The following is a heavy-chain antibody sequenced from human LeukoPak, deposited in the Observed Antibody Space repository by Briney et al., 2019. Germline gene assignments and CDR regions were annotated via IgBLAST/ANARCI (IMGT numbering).Heavy chain of an antibody. CDR2: PPTPRST. J-gene: IGHJ6*03. Sequence: SETLSLTCTVSGGSISSYYWSWIRQPAGKGLPPIRPPPTPRSTNYNPSLKSRVTMSVDTSKNQFSLKLSSVTAADTAVYYCARVGGGYDEGHHYYYYMDVWGKGTTVTVSS. CDR1: GGSISSYY. D-gene: IGHD5-12*01. V-gene: IGHV4-4*07. CDR3: ARVGGGYDEGHHYYYYMDV.